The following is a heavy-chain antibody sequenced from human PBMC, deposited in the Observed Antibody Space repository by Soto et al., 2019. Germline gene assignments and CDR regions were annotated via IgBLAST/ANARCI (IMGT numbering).Heavy chain of an antibody. V-gene: IGHV4-30-2*01. CDR1: GVTISSGGYS. J-gene: IGHJ6*02. CDR3: ARDRYSNYDHYYYGMDV. CDR2: IYHSGST. D-gene: IGHD4-4*01. Sequence: SETLSLTCAFSGVTISSGGYSWSWIRQPPGKGLEWIGYIYHSGSTYYNPSLKSRVTISVDRSKNQFSLKLSSVTAADTAVYYCARDRYSNYDHYYYGMDVWGQGTTVTVSS.